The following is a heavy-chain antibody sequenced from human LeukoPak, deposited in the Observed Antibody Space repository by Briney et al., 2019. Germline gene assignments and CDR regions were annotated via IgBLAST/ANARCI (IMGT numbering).Heavy chain of an antibody. CDR1: GGSISSYY. CDR2: IYYSGST. Sequence: SETLSLTCTVSGGSISSYYWSWIQQPPGKGLEWIGYIYYSGSTNYNPSLKSRVTISVDTSKNQFSLKLSSVTAADTAVYYCARAGGDGYNLGLDYWGQGTLVTVSS. V-gene: IGHV4-59*01. J-gene: IGHJ4*02. D-gene: IGHD5-24*01. CDR3: ARAGGDGYNLGLDY.